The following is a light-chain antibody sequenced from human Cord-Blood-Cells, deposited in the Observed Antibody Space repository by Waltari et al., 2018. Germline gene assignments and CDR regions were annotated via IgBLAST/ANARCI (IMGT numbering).Light chain of an antibody. CDR1: QSVSSSY. V-gene: IGKV3-20*01. CDR3: QQYGSSPRT. Sequence: EIVLTQSPGTLSLSPGERATLSCRARQSVSSSYLAGYQHKPGQAPRLLIYGASSXXTXXPXXFSGSGSGTDFTLTISRLEPEDFAVYYCQQYGSSPRTFGQGTKVEIK. CDR2: GAS. J-gene: IGKJ1*01.